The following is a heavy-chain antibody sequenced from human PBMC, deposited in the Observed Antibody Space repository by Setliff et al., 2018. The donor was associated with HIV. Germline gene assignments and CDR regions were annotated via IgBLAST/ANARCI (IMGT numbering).Heavy chain of an antibody. V-gene: IGHV3-23*01. Sequence: GGSLRLSCTAPGFNFMFFAMSWVRQAPGKELEWVSGISGSNSRTDYVDSVKGRFTISRDKSKNTLYLQLNSLRAEDTAVYYCAKHECSGGCYYYMDVWGKGIMVTVSS. CDR2: ISGSNSRT. CDR1: GFNFMFFA. CDR3: AKHECSGGCYYYMDV. J-gene: IGHJ6*03. D-gene: IGHD2-15*01.